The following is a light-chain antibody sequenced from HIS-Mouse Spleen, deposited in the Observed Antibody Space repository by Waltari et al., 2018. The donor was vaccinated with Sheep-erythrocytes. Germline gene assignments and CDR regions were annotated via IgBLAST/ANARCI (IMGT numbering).Light chain of an antibody. CDR3: QAWDSSKGV. CDR1: KLGDKY. J-gene: IGLJ1*01. CDR2: QDS. V-gene: IGLV3-1*01. Sequence: SYELTQPPSVSVSPGQTASITCSGDKLGDKYACWYQQKPGQSPVLVIYQDSKRPSGIPERFSRSNSWNTATLTLSGTQAMDEADYYCQAWDSSKGVFGTGTKVTVL.